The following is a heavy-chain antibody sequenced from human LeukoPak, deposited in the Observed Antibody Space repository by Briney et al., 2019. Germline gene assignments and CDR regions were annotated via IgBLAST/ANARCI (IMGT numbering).Heavy chain of an antibody. CDR2: IKQDGSQE. D-gene: IGHD3-3*01. J-gene: IGHJ4*02. CDR1: RFTLSTYW. CDR3: ARGVPYDSWSGPHYSDY. V-gene: IGHV3-7*01. Sequence: PGGSLRLSCAASRFTLSTYWMSWVRQAPGKGLEWVAHIKQDGSQEYYVDSVKGRSTISRDSAKNSLYLQMNSLRAEDTAVYYCARGVPYDSWSGPHYSDYWGQGTLVTVSS.